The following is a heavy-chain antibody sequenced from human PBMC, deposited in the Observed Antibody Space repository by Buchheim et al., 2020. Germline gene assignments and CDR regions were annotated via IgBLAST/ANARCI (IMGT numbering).Heavy chain of an antibody. V-gene: IGHV3-30*18. Sequence: QVQLVESGGGVVQPGRSLRLSCAASGFTFSSYGMHWVRQAPGKGLEWVAVISYDGSNKYYADSVKGRFTISRDNSKNTLYLQMNSLRAEDTAVYYCAKGVVEYSNYWDWFDPWGQGTL. CDR3: AKGVVEYSNYWDWFDP. J-gene: IGHJ5*02. D-gene: IGHD4-11*01. CDR1: GFTFSSYG. CDR2: ISYDGSNK.